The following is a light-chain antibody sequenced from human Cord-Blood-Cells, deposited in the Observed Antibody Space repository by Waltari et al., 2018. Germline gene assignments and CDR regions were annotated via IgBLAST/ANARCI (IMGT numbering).Light chain of an antibody. V-gene: IGKV1-8*01. CDR1: QGISSY. CDR3: QQYYSYPFT. CDR2: AAS. Sequence: AIRMTQSPSSFSALPGNRVTITCRASQGISSYLAWYQQKPGKAPKLLIYAASTLQSGVPSRFSGSGSGTDFTLTISCLQSEDFATYYCQQYYSYPFTFGPGTKVDIK. J-gene: IGKJ3*01.